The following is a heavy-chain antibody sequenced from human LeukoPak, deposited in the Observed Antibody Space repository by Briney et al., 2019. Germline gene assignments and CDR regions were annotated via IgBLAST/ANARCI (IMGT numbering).Heavy chain of an antibody. CDR1: GFTFSSYW. V-gene: IGHV3-7*01. D-gene: IGHD5-18*01. CDR2: IKTDGSEK. CDR3: ARDILRGYSYGYGYYYGMDV. Sequence: GGSLRLSCEASGFTFSSYWMSWVRQAPGKGLEWVANIKTDGSEKYYVDSVKGRFTISRDNAKNTLYLQMNSLRAEDTAVYYCARDILRGYSYGYGYYYGMDVWGQGTTVTVSS. J-gene: IGHJ6*02.